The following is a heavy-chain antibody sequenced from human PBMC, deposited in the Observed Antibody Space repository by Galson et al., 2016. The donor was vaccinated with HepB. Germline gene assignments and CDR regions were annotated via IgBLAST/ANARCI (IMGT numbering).Heavy chain of an antibody. V-gene: IGHV3-23*01. CDR3: VKGGSGFYGEFDY. CDR1: GFTFSGFA. D-gene: IGHD4-17*01. J-gene: IGHJ4*02. Sequence: SLRLSCAASGFTFSGFAMSWVRQAPGKGLGWVSALSGSGGDTYYADSVKGRFSISRDNSKDTLYLQMNSLRAEDTALYYCVKGGSGFYGEFDYWGQGTLVTVSS. CDR2: LSGSGGDT.